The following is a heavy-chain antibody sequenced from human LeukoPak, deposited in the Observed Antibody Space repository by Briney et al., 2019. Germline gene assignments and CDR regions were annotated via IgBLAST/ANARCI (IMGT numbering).Heavy chain of an antibody. J-gene: IGHJ6*03. CDR1: GGTLSSYA. D-gene: IGHD1-20*01. V-gene: IGHV1-69*05. Sequence: SVKVSCKASGGTLSSYAFNWVRQAPGQGLEWMGGIIPMFGTATNAQNLQGRVTITTDESTTTTYMELSSLRAEDTAVYYCARSPRITGSLDYYYYMDVWGKGTTVTVSS. CDR2: IIPMFGTA. CDR3: ARSPRITGSLDYYYYMDV.